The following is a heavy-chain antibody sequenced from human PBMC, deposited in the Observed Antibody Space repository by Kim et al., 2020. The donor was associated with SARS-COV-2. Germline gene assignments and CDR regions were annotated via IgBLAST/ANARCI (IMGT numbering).Heavy chain of an antibody. CDR3: ARDLFRYSSGEYFQH. V-gene: IGHV3-30*01. D-gene: IGHD6-19*01. J-gene: IGHJ1*01. Sequence: DSVKGRFTISKDNSKNTLFLQMNSLGAEDTAVYYCARDLFRYSSGEYFQHWGQGTLVTVSS.